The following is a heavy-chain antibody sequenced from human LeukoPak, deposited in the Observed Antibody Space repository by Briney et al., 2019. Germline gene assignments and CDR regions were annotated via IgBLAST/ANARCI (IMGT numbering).Heavy chain of an antibody. CDR2: IKQDGSEK. Sequence: PGGSLRLPCAASGFTFSGYWMSWVRQAPGKGLEWVANIKQDGSEKYYMDSVKGRFTISRDNAKNSLYLQMNSLRAEDTAVYVCACGRYCSSISCRYFDYWGQGTLVTVSS. V-gene: IGHV3-7*05. CDR3: ACGRYCSSISCRYFDY. CDR1: GFTFSGYW. D-gene: IGHD2-2*01. J-gene: IGHJ4*02.